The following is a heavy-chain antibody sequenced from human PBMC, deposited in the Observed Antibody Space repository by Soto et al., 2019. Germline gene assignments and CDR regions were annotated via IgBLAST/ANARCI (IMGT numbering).Heavy chain of an antibody. D-gene: IGHD6-19*01. J-gene: IGHJ4*02. CDR1: GGSISSYY. V-gene: IGHV4-59*01. CDR3: ARDRSGWYGSYFDY. CDR2: IYYSGST. Sequence: SETLSLTCTVSGGSISSYYWSWIRQPPGKGLEWIGYIYYSGSTNYNPSLKSRVTISVDTSKNQFSLKLSSVTAADTAVYYCARDRSGWYGSYFDYWGQGTLVTVSS.